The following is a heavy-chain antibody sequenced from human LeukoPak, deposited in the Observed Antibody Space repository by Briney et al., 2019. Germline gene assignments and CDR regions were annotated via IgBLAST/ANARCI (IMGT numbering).Heavy chain of an antibody. CDR1: GFTFDDYA. Sequence: PGRSLRLSCAASGFTFDDYATHWVRQAPGKGLEWVSGISWNSGSIGYADSVKGRFTISRDNAKNSLYLQMNSLRAEDTALYYCAKDNDYSSSWYSLPDYWGQGTLVTVSS. V-gene: IGHV3-9*01. CDR3: AKDNDYSSSWYSLPDY. J-gene: IGHJ4*02. CDR2: ISWNSGSI. D-gene: IGHD6-13*01.